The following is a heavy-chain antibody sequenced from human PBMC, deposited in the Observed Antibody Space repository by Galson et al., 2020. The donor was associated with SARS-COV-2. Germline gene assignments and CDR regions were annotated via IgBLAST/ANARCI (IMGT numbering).Heavy chain of an antibody. J-gene: IGHJ3*02. D-gene: IGHD2-21*02. Sequence: ASVKVSCKASGYTFTGYYMHWVRQAPGQGLEWMGWINPNSGGTNYAQKFQGWVTMTRDTSISTAYMKLSRLRSDDTAVYYCARERTVVTLNDAFDIWGQGTMVTVSS. V-gene: IGHV1-2*04. CDR2: INPNSGGT. CDR3: ARERTVVTLNDAFDI. CDR1: GYTFTGYY.